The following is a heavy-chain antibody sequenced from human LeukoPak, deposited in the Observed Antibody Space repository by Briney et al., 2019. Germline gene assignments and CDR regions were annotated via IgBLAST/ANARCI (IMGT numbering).Heavy chain of an antibody. CDR3: VRATGTYAGDYYGMDV. J-gene: IGHJ6*02. D-gene: IGHD1-26*01. Sequence: GGSLRLSCAASGFTLSSHAMHWVRQAPGKGLVYVSGIRSNGGSTYYANSVRDRFTISRDNSKNTLYLQMGSLRAEDMAVYYCVRATGTYAGDYYGMDVWGQGTTVTVSS. V-gene: IGHV3-64*01. CDR1: GFTLSSHA. CDR2: IRSNGGST.